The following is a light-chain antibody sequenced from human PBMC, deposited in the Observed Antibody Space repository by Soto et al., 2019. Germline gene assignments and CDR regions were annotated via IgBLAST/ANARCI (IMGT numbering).Light chain of an antibody. CDR1: QSISSW. V-gene: IGKV1-5*01. CDR3: QQYNNYPYT. CDR2: DAS. Sequence: DIQMTQSPSTLSASVGDGVTITCRASQSISSWMAWYQQKPGKAPKLLIYDASSLDIGVPSRFSGSGSGTEFTLTISSLQPDDFATFYCQQYNNYPYTFGQGTKLEIK. J-gene: IGKJ2*01.